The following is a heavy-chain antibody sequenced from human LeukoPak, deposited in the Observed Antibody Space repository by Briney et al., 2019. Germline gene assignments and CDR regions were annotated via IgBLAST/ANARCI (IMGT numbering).Heavy chain of an antibody. D-gene: IGHD3-22*01. J-gene: IGHJ4*02. CDR2: IYPGDSDT. CDR3: ARQGFYYYDSSGYYNFDY. Sequence: LGESLKISCKGSGYSFTSYWIGWVRQMPGKGLEWMGIIYPGDSDTRYSPSFQGQVTISADKSISTAYLQWSSLKASDTAMYYCARQGFYYYDSSGYYNFDYWGQGTLVTVSS. V-gene: IGHV5-51*01. CDR1: GYSFTSYW.